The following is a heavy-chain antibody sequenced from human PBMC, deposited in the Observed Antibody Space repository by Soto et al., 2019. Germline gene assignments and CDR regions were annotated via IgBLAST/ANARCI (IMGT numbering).Heavy chain of an antibody. Sequence: QVQLQESGPGLVKPSQTLSLTCTVSGGSISSGDYYWSWIRQPPGKGLEWIGYIYYSGSTYYNPSLKSRVTXRVXTXMNQFSLKLSSVTAADTAVYYCASRGYSYGVDAFDIWGQGTMVTVSS. V-gene: IGHV4-30-4*01. J-gene: IGHJ3*02. D-gene: IGHD5-18*01. CDR2: IYYSGST. CDR3: ASRGYSYGVDAFDI. CDR1: GGSISSGDYY.